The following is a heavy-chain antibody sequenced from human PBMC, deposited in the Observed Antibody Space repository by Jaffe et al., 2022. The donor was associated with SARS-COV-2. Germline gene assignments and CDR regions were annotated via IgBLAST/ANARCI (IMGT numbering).Heavy chain of an antibody. J-gene: IGHJ5*02. CDR2: IKQDGSEK. CDR1: GFTFSSYW. D-gene: IGHD4-17*01. V-gene: IGHV3-7*01. CDR3: ARHIDTVINNWFDP. Sequence: EVQLVESGGGLVQPGGSLRLSCAASGFTFSSYWMSWVRQAPGKGLEWVANIKQDGSEKYYVDSVKGRFTISRDNAKNSLYLQMNSLRAEDTAVYYCARHIDTVINNWFDPWGQGTLVTVSS.